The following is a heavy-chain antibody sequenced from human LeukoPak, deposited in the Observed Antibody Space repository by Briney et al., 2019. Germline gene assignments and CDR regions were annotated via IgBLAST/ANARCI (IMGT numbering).Heavy chain of an antibody. V-gene: IGHV4-30-4*02. CDR1: GGSISSGDYY. Sequence: PSETLSLTCTVSGGSISSGDYYWSWIRQPPGKGLEWIGYIYYSGSTYYNPSLKSRVTISVDTSKNQFSLKLSSVTAADTAVYYCASTKPYYGSGRGWFDPWGQGTLVTVSS. J-gene: IGHJ5*02. CDR2: IYYSGST. D-gene: IGHD3-10*01. CDR3: ASTKPYYGSGRGWFDP.